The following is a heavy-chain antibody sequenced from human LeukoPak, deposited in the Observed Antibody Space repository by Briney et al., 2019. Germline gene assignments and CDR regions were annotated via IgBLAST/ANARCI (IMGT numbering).Heavy chain of an antibody. CDR1: GFTFSSYG. J-gene: IGHJ5*02. Sequence: GGSLRLSCAASGFTFSSYGMHWVRQAPGKGLEGVAFIRYDGSNKYYADFVKGRFTISRDNSKNTLYLQMNRLRAEDTAVYYCAKDMRAAGRVRDWFDPWGQGTLATVSS. V-gene: IGHV3-30*02. CDR2: IRYDGSNK. D-gene: IGHD6-13*01. CDR3: AKDMRAAGRVRDWFDP.